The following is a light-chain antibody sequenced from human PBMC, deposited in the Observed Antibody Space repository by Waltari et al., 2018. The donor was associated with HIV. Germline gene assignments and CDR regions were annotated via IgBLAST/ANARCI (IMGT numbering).Light chain of an antibody. CDR3: QQRSKWPPT. J-gene: IGKJ2*01. Sequence: EIVLTQSPATLSLSPGDRATLSCRASQSIGSYLAWYQQKPGQAPRLLIYETSNRATGIPARFSGSGSGTDFALTISSLDPEDFGVYYCQQRSKWPPTFGQGTKLEIK. V-gene: IGKV3-11*01. CDR2: ETS. CDR1: QSIGSY.